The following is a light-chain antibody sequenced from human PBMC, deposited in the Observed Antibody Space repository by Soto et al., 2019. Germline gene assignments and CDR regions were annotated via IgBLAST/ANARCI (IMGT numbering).Light chain of an antibody. V-gene: IGKV3-15*01. CDR2: GEA. CDR1: QSVSSS. J-gene: IGKJ1*01. CDR3: QQHNDWHRT. Sequence: EIEMTQSPATLSVSPGESATLSCRASQSVSSSLAWYQQKTGQAPRLLIYGEATRSTGRADRFSGSGSGTELILTIIRRQSEDFAVYYCQQHNDWHRTFGQGTKVDIK.